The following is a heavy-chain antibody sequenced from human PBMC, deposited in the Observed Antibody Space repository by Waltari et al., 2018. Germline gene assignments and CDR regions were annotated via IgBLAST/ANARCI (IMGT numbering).Heavy chain of an antibody. CDR3: ARDGLVVVVAATHEYFHH. Sequence: VPLVQSGAEVTKPGAPGQDSRQASGYTFTHYGLRGGREAPGQQLEWMGWGIAYNGNTNYDQKLQGRVTMTTDTSTSTAYMELRSLRSDDTAMYYGARDGLVVVVAATHEYFHHWGQGTLVTVSS. V-gene: IGHV1-18*04. J-gene: IGHJ1*01. CDR1: GYTFTHYG. D-gene: IGHD2-15*01. CDR2: GIAYNGNT.